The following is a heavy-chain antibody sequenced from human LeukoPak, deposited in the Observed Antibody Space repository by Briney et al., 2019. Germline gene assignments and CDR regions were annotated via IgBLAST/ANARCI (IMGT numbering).Heavy chain of an antibody. CDR3: ARGASIGDGMDV. J-gene: IGHJ6*02. CDR1: GGSISSGGYS. D-gene: IGHD1-26*01. V-gene: IGHV4-31*03. CDR2: IYYSGST. Sequence: NPSETLSLTCTVSGGSISSGGYSWSWIRQHPGKGLEWIGYIYYSGSTYYNPSLKSRVTISVDTSKNRFSLKLSSVTAADTAVYYCARGASIGDGMDVWGQGTTVTVS.